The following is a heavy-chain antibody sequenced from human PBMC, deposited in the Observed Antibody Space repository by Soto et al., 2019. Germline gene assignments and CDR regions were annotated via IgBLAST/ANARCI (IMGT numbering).Heavy chain of an antibody. J-gene: IGHJ6*02. CDR2: IYYSGST. CDR1: GGSISSYY. V-gene: IGHV4-59*01. Sequence: SETLSLTCTVSGGSISSYYWSWIRQPPGKGLEWIGYIYYSGSTNYNPSLKSRVTISVDTSKNQFSLKLSSVTAADTAVYYCARDISPGIAAASWLGEDFGMDVWGQGTTVTVSS. CDR3: ARDISPGIAAASWLGEDFGMDV. D-gene: IGHD6-13*01.